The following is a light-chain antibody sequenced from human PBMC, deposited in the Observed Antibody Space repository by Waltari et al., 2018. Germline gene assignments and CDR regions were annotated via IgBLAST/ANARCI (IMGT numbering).Light chain of an antibody. J-gene: IGKJ1*01. CDR2: AAS. V-gene: IGKV1-39*01. CDR3: QQSYDTPRT. Sequence: DIQVTQSPSSLSASVGDTVVITCRARQSVATLLNWYQQKPGKAPNLLIYAASSLQSGVPSRFSGSGSGTDFTLTITSLQPEDFASYYCQQSYDTPRTFGQGTKVEVK. CDR1: QSVATL.